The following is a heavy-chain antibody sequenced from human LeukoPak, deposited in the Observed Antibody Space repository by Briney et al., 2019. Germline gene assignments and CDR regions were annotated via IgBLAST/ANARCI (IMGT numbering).Heavy chain of an antibody. CDR1: GFTFSSYW. J-gene: IGHJ4*02. D-gene: IGHD3-10*01. V-gene: IGHV3-7*01. CDR2: IKQDGSEK. Sequence: GGSLRLSCAASGFTFSSYWMSWVRQAPGKGLEWVANIKQDGSEKYYVDSVKGRFTISRDNAKNSLYLQMNSLRAEDTAVYYYARDFGYGSGSYYDYWGQGTLVTVSS. CDR3: ARDFGYGSGSYYDY.